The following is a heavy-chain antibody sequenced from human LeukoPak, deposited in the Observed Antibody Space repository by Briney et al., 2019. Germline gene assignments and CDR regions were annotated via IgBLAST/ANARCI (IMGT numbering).Heavy chain of an antibody. CDR2: INPNSGGT. CDR3: ARHGLGTIFRNGRFDY. Sequence: ASVKVSCKASGYTFTGYYMHWVRQAPGQGLEWMGWINPNSGGTNYAQKFQGRVTMTRDTSISTAYMELSRLRSDDTAVYYCARHGLGTIFRNGRFDYWGQGTLVTVSS. D-gene: IGHD3-9*01. J-gene: IGHJ4*02. V-gene: IGHV1-2*02. CDR1: GYTFTGYY.